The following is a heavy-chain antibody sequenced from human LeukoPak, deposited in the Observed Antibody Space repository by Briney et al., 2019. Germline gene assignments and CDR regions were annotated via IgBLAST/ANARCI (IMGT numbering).Heavy chain of an antibody. CDR1: GLTFRNAW. V-gene: IGHV3-15*01. D-gene: IGHD3-16*02. CDR3: ATDPPYKSFNDDSAWGSYRSAWFG. CDR2: IKSKTDGGTT. Sequence: GGSLRLSCVASGLTFRNAWMTWVRQGPGKGLEWVGHIKSKTDGGTTDYAAPVQGRFTISRDDSKSTLYLQMNSVKTEDTAVYFCATDPPYKSFNDDSAWGSYRSAWFGWGQGTLVTVSS. J-gene: IGHJ4*02.